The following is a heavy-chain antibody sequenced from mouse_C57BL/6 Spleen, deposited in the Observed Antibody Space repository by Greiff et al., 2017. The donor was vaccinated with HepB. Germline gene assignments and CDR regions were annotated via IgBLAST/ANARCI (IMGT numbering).Heavy chain of an antibody. V-gene: IGHV1-26*01. Sequence: EVQLQQSGPELVKPGASVKISCKASGYTFTDYYMNWVKQSHGKSLEWIGDINPNNGGTSYNQKFKGKATLTVDKSSSTAYMELRSLTSEDSAVYYCARCDYYGSSYFDYWGQGTTLTVSS. CDR1: GYTFTDYY. J-gene: IGHJ2*01. CDR3: ARCDYYGSSYFDY. D-gene: IGHD1-1*01. CDR2: INPNNGGT.